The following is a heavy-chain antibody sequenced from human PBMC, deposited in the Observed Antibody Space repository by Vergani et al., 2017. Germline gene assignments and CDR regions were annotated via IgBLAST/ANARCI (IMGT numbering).Heavy chain of an antibody. CDR1: GFTFSSYS. V-gene: IGHV3-21*01. Sequence: EVQLVESGGGLVKPGGSLRLSCAASGFTFSSYSMNWVRQAPGKGLEWVSSISSSSSYIYYADSVKGRFTISRDNAKNSLYLQMNSLRAEDTAVYYCAREANXRCLEWLLSDAFDIWGQGTMVTVSS. CDR3: AREANXRCLEWLLSDAFDI. D-gene: IGHD3-3*01. J-gene: IGHJ3*02. CDR2: ISSSSSYI.